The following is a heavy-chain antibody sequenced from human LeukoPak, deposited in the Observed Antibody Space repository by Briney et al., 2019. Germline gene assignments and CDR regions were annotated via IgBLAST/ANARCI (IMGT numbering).Heavy chain of an antibody. CDR2: IYYSGSI. Sequence: SETLSLICTVSGASISSYYWSWVRQPPGKGLEWIGDIYYSGSIKYNPSLKSRVTMSVDTSKNQFSLKLSSVTAADTAIYYCARENPSGYYNRPIDYWGQGTLVTVSS. CDR3: ARENPSGYYNRPIDY. D-gene: IGHD3-22*01. V-gene: IGHV4-59*01. CDR1: GASISSYY. J-gene: IGHJ4*02.